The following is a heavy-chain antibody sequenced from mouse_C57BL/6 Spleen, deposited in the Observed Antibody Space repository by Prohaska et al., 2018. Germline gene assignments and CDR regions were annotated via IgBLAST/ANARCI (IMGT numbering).Heavy chain of an antibody. CDR3: ARDRDYYAMDY. V-gene: IGHV5-16*01. Sequence: EVKLVESEGGLVQPGSSMKLSCTASGFTFSDYYMAWVRQVPEKGLEWVANINYDGSSTYYLDSLKSRFIISRDNAKNILYLQMSSLKSEDTATYYCARDRDYYAMDYWGQGTSVTVSS. CDR1: GFTFSDYY. D-gene: IGHD3-1*01. J-gene: IGHJ4*01. CDR2: INYDGSST.